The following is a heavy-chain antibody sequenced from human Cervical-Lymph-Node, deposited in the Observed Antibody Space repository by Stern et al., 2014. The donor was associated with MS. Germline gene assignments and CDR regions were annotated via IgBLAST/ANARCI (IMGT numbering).Heavy chain of an antibody. V-gene: IGHV1-69*01. D-gene: IGHD3-22*01. CDR2: TNPLFGTT. CDR3: VGDRHSSGFDH. J-gene: IGHJ4*02. CDR1: GGTFSNYA. Sequence: VQLLESGAEVKKPGSSVTVSCKASGGTFSNYAITWFRQAPGRGLEWMGDTNPLFGTTNYAQKFQGRVTMTAHESTATAYMELSGLRSEDTAVYYCVGDRHSSGFDHWGQGTLVTVSS.